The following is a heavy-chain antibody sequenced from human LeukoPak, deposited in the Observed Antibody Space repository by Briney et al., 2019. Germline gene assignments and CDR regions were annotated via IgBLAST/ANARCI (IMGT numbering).Heavy chain of an antibody. CDR1: GGSINSYY. V-gene: IGHV4-59*08. D-gene: IGHD6-13*01. Sequence: SETLSLTCTVSGGSINSYYWTWIRQPPGKGLEWIGYIYNSGSTNYNPSLKSRVTISVDTSKNQFSLKLSSVTAADTAVYYCARRIAAAGTEENWFDPWGQGTLVTVSS. J-gene: IGHJ5*02. CDR3: ARRIAAAGTEENWFDP. CDR2: IYNSGST.